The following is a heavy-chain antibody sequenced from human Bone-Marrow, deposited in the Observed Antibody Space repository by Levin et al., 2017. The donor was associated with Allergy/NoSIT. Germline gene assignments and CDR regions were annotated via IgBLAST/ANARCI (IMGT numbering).Heavy chain of an antibody. V-gene: IGHV3-7*01. CDR3: ARPDSGLFDY. Sequence: GESLKISCAASGFTFSSYWMSWVRQAPGKGLEWVANIKQDGSETHYVDSVKGRFTISRDNAKNSLFLQMNSLRAEDTAVYYCARPDSGLFDYWGQGTLVTVSS. CDR2: IKQDGSET. D-gene: IGHD1-26*01. CDR1: GFTFSSYW. J-gene: IGHJ4*02.